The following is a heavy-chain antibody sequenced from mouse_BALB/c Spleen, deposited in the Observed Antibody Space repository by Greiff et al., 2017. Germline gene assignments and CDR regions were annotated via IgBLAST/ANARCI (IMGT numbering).Heavy chain of an antibody. Sequence: EVKLVESGPGLVKPSQSLSLTCSVTGYSITSGYYWYWIRQFPGNKLEWMGYISYDGSNNYNPSLKNRISITRDTSKNQFFLKLNSVTTEDTATYYCARADYYRYDAAMDYWGQGTSVTVSS. V-gene: IGHV3-6*02. CDR1: GYSITSGYY. J-gene: IGHJ4*01. D-gene: IGHD2-14*01. CDR2: ISYDGSN. CDR3: ARADYYRYDAAMDY.